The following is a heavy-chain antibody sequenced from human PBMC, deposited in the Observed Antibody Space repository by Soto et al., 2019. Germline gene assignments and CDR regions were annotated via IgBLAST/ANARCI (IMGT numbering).Heavy chain of an antibody. CDR3: ARRDRSGFSYWLDT. J-gene: IGHJ5*02. Sequence: QVQLQESGPGLVKPSQTLSLTCTVSGGSISSGDYYWSWIRQHPGKGLEWIGTIYFSGNTYYNPSLKSRVTISVDTSKNQFSLNLSSVTAADTAVYYCARRDRSGFSYWLDTWGQGTLVTVSS. CDR1: GGSISSGDYY. D-gene: IGHD3-22*01. V-gene: IGHV4-31*03. CDR2: IYFSGNT.